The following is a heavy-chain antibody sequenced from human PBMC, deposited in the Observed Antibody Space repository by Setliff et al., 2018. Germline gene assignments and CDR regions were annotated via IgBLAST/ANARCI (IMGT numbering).Heavy chain of an antibody. J-gene: IGHJ6*02. D-gene: IGHD2-2*03. CDR3: AKVRLDNVAYYYYYGMDV. V-gene: IGHV1-18*01. CDR1: GYNFISDG. Sequence: GASVKVSCKASGYNFISDGINWVRQAPGQGLEWMGWISVYNGNAKYAQKFQGRVTMTADTSTSTAYMELSSLRSEDTAVYYCAKVRLDNVAYYYYYGMDVWGQGTTVTVSS. CDR2: ISVYNGNA.